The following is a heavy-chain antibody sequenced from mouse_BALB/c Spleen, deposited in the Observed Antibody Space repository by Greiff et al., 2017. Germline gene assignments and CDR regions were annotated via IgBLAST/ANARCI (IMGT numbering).Heavy chain of an antibody. CDR2: ISSGGSYT. D-gene: IGHD2-12*01. J-gene: IGHJ2*01. V-gene: IGHV5-6*01. Sequence: LVESGGDLVKPGGSLKLSCAASGFTFSSYGMSWVRQTPDKRLEWVATISSGGSYTYYPDSVKGRFTISRDNAKNTLYLQMSSLKSEDTAMYYCARDLRPSFDYWGQGTTLTVSS. CDR3: ARDLRPSFDY. CDR1: GFTFSSYG.